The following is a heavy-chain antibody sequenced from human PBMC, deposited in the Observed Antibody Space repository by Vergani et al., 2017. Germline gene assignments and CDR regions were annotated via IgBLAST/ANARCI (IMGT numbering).Heavy chain of an antibody. CDR2: IDPSDSYT. CDR3: ARSGIAVAGTPIKDAFDI. V-gene: IGHV5-10-1*03. CDR1: GYSFTSYW. D-gene: IGHD6-19*01. J-gene: IGHJ3*02. Sequence: EVQLVQSGAEVKKPGESLRISCKGSGYSFTSYWISWVRQMPGKGLEWMGRIDPSDSYTNYSPSFQGHVTISADKSISTAYLQWSSLKASDTAMYYCARSGIAVAGTPIKDAFDIWGQGTMVTVSS.